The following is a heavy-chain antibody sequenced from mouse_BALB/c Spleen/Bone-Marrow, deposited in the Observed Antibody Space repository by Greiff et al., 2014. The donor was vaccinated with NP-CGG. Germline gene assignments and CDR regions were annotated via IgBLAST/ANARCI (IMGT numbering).Heavy chain of an antibody. J-gene: IGHJ3*01. Sequence: VQLQQSGAELVKPGASVKLSCTASGFNIKDTYMHWVKQRPEQGLEWIGRIDPANGNTKYDPKFQGKATITADTSSNTAYLQLSSRTSEDTAVYYCARYYYGSSYFAYWGQGTLVTVSA. CDR3: ARYYYGSSYFAY. D-gene: IGHD1-1*01. V-gene: IGHV14-3*02. CDR2: IDPANGNT. CDR1: GFNIKDTY.